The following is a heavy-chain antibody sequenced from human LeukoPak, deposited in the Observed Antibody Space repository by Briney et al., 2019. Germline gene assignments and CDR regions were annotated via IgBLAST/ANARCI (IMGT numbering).Heavy chain of an antibody. CDR1: GFTFSTYG. Sequence: GGSLRLSCAASGFTFSTYGMHWVRQAPGKGLEWVAVISSDGNHKYYVDSVKGRFTISRDNSKNTLYLQMNSLRTEDTAAYYCASLLLYCSGSTCYSDYWGQGTLVTVSS. CDR3: ASLLLYCSGSTCYSDY. CDR2: ISSDGNHK. V-gene: IGHV3-30*03. D-gene: IGHD2-15*01. J-gene: IGHJ4*02.